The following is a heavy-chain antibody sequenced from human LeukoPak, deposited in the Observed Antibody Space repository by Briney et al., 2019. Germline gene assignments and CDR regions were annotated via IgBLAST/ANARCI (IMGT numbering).Heavy chain of an antibody. D-gene: IGHD2-2*01. V-gene: IGHV4-39*07. Sequence: SETLSLTCTVSGGSISSSSYYWGWIRQPPGKGLEWIGSIYYSGGTYYNPSLKSRVTISVDTSKNQFSLKLSSVTAADTAVYYCAKGYCRGNSCYDDRGAFDYWGQGTLVTVSS. CDR1: GGSISSSSYY. CDR2: IYYSGGT. CDR3: AKGYCRGNSCYDDRGAFDY. J-gene: IGHJ4*02.